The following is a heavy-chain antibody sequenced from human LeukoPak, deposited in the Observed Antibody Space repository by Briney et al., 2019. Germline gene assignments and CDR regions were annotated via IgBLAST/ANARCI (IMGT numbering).Heavy chain of an antibody. V-gene: IGHV4-59*01. J-gene: IGHJ4*02. CDR3: ARSTYSSSSGLDTHFDY. D-gene: IGHD6-6*01. CDR2: IYYSGST. CDR1: GGSLSTYF. Sequence: PSETLSLTCTVSGGSLSTYFWNWSRQPPGKGLEWIGYIYYSGSTNYSPSLKSRITIPVDTSKNQFSLTLSSVTAADTAVYYCARSTYSSSSGLDTHFDYWGQGTLVTVSS.